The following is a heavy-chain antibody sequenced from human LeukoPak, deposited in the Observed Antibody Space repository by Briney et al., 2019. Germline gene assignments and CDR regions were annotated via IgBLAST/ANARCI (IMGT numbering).Heavy chain of an antibody. J-gene: IGHJ4*02. Sequence: GGSLRLSCAASEFTFNNYGMSWVRQAPGKVLEWVSSISSSSTYIFYADSVKGRFTVSRDNAKNTLYLQMNSLRLEDTAVYYCVRDWAPASMQAAPFDCWGQGTLVTVSS. CDR3: VRDWAPASMQAAPFDC. V-gene: IGHV3-21*01. D-gene: IGHD2/OR15-2a*01. CDR1: EFTFNNYG. CDR2: ISSSSTYI.